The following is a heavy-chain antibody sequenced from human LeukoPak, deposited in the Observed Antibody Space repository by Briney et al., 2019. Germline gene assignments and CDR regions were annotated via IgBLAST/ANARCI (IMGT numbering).Heavy chain of an antibody. CDR1: GFTFSSYG. CDR2: IRYDGSNK. D-gene: IGHD2-21*02. CDR3: AKGGSWVVTAIFLFDY. Sequence: GGSLRLSCAASGFTFSSYGMHWVRQAPGKGLEWVAFIRYDGSNKYYADSVKGRFTIPRDNSKNTLYLQMNSLRAEDTAVYYCAKGGSWVVTAIFLFDYWGQGTLVTVSS. J-gene: IGHJ4*02. V-gene: IGHV3-30*02.